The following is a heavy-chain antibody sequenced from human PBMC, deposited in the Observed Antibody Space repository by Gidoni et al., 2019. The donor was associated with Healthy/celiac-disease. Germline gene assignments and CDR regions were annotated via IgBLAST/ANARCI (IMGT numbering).Heavy chain of an antibody. D-gene: IGHD1-20*01. Sequence: QVQLVQSGAEVKTPGSSVKVSCKASGGPFSSYAISWVRQAPGQGLEWMGGIIPIFGTANYAQKFQGRVTITADESTRTAYRELSSLRSEDTAVYYCARDPRRYYDGMDVWGQGTTVTVSS. CDR2: IIPIFGTA. J-gene: IGHJ6*02. CDR3: ARDPRRYYDGMDV. CDR1: GGPFSSYA. V-gene: IGHV1-69*01.